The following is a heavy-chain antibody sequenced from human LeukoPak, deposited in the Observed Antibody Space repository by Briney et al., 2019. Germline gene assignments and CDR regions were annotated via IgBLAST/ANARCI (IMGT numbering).Heavy chain of an antibody. CDR1: GGSFSGYY. D-gene: IGHD4-17*01. CDR3: AHGDYPFDY. CDR2: ISHSGST. Sequence: SETLSLTCAVYGGSFSGYYWSWIRQPPGKGLEWIGEISHSGSTNYNPSLKSRVTISVDTSKNQFSLKLSSVTAADTAVYYCAHGDYPFDYWGQGTLVTVSS. V-gene: IGHV4-34*01. J-gene: IGHJ4*02.